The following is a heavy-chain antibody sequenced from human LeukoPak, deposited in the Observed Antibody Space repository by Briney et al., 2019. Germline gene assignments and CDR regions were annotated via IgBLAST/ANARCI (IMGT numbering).Heavy chain of an antibody. CDR3: ARELRYCSGGSCYDYYYYYMDV. D-gene: IGHD2-15*01. CDR2: IYYSGST. V-gene: IGHV4-59*01. J-gene: IGHJ6*03. CDR1: GGSISSYY. Sequence: SETLSLTCTVSGGSISSYYWSWIRQPPGKGLEWIGYIYYSGSTNYNPSLKSRVTISVDTSKNQFSLKLSSVTAADTAVYYCARELRYCSGGSCYDYYYYYMDVWGKGTTVTVSS.